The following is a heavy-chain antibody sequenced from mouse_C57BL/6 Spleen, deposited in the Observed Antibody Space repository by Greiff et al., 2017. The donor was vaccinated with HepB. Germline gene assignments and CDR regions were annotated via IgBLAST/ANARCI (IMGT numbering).Heavy chain of an antibody. J-gene: IGHJ1*03. CDR3: ARHYYGSSYFDV. V-gene: IGHV5-12*01. CDR2: ISNGGGST. D-gene: IGHD1-1*01. CDR1: GFTFSDYY. Sequence: EVMLVESGGGLVQPGGSLKLSCAASGFTFSDYYMYWVRQTPEKRLEWVAYISNGGGSTYYPDTVKGRFTISRENAKNTLYLQMSRLKSEDTAMYYCARHYYGSSYFDVWGTGTTVTVSS.